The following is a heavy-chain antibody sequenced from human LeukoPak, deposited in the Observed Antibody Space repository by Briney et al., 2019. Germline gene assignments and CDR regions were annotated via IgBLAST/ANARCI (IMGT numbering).Heavy chain of an antibody. Sequence: SETLSLTCTVSGVSISRYYWSWIRQPPGKGLEWIGSIYYSGSTYYNPSLKSRVTISVDTSKNQFSLKLSSVTAADTAVYYCARHTTDRLYYDILTGQNWFDPWGQGTLVTVSS. CDR3: ARHTTDRLYYDILTGQNWFDP. J-gene: IGHJ5*02. CDR1: GVSISRYY. V-gene: IGHV4-59*05. CDR2: IYYSGST. D-gene: IGHD3-9*01.